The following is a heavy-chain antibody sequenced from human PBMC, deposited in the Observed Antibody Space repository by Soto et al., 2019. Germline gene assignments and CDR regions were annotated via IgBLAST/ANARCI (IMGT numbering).Heavy chain of an antibody. Sequence: ASVKVSCKASGYTFTGYYMHWVRQAPGQVLEWMGWIIPNSGGTNYAQKFQGWVTMTRDTSISTAYMELSRLRSDDTAVYYCARSRWPLDALDIWGQGTMVTVSS. J-gene: IGHJ3*02. CDR3: ARSRWPLDALDI. CDR1: GYTFTGYY. CDR2: IIPNSGGT. V-gene: IGHV1-2*04.